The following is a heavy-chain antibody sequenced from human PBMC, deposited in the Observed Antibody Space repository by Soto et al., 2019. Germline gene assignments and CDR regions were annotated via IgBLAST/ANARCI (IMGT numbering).Heavy chain of an antibody. CDR3: ATRPPQDSSAWYN. CDR1: GYSFTNYW. CDR2: IYPGDSDT. D-gene: IGHD6-19*01. J-gene: IGHJ4*01. V-gene: IGHV5-51*01. Sequence: GEALKISCKASGYSFTNYWIGWVRQMPGKGLEWMGTIYPGDSDTRYSPSFQGQVTFSVDKSINTAYLHWTSLKASDTAIYYCATRPPQDSSAWYNWGQGTLVTVSS.